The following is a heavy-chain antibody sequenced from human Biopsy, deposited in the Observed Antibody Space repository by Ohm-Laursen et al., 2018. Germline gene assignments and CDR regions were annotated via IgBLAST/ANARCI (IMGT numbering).Heavy chain of an antibody. Sequence: GSLRLSCAASGFTVNDHYMSWVRQAPGKGLEWVSSLHDRGVTYYADSVKGRFTTSGDNSKNTLYLQMNGLRAEDTAVYFCQGGHLPPGQFYGVDAWGQGTTVTVSS. CDR2: LHDRGVT. V-gene: IGHV3-53*01. CDR3: QGGHLPPGQFYGVDA. CDR1: GFTVNDHY. D-gene: IGHD3-16*01. J-gene: IGHJ6*02.